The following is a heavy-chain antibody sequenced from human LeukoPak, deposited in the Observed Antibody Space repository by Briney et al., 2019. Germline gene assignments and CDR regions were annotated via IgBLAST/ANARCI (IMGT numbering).Heavy chain of an antibody. CDR3: ARGSTTYFDWIVSNYHYGMNV. Sequence: ASVKVSCKASGYIFTSYDINWVRQATGQGLEWMGWMNPNSGNTGYAQKFQGRVTMTRNTSISTAYMELSSLRSEDTAVYYCARGSTTYFDWIVSNYHYGMNVWGQGTTVTVSS. CDR1: GYIFTSYD. CDR2: MNPNSGNT. V-gene: IGHV1-8*01. J-gene: IGHJ6*02. D-gene: IGHD3-9*01.